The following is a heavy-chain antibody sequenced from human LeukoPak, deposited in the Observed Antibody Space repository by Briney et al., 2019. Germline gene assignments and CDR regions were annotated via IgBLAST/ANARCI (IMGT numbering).Heavy chain of an antibody. CDR2: INHSGST. D-gene: IGHD6-13*01. CDR1: GGSFSGYY. CDR3: ARGRQQLVQNYYYYYMDV. Sequence: SETLSLTCAVYGGSFSGYYWSWIRQPPGKGLEWIGEINHSGSTNYNPSLKSRVTISVDTSKNQFSLKLSSVTAADTAVYYCARGRQQLVQNYYYYYMDVWGKGTTVTVSS. V-gene: IGHV4-34*01. J-gene: IGHJ6*03.